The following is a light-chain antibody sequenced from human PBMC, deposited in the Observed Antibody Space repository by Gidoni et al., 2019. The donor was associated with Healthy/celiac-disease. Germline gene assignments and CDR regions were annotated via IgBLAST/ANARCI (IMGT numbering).Light chain of an antibody. CDR2: SNN. Sequence: QSVLTQPPSASGTPGQRVTISCSGTSSNIGSNPVNWYQQLPGTAPKLLIYSNNQRPSGVPDRFSGSKSGASASLAISGLQSEDEADYYCAAWDDSLDYVFGTGTKVTVL. CDR1: SSNIGSNP. CDR3: AAWDDSLDYV. J-gene: IGLJ1*01. V-gene: IGLV1-44*01.